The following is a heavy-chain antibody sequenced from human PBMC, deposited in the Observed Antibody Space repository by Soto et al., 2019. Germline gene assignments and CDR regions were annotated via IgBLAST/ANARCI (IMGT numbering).Heavy chain of an antibody. J-gene: IGHJ6*02. CDR2: ISGSGGST. CDR1: GFTFNSYA. D-gene: IGHD3-9*01. CDR3: AKYYDILTGYYKPYYYYYGMDV. V-gene: IGHV3-23*01. Sequence: GGSLRLSCAASGFTFNSYAMSWVRQAPGKGLEWVSAISGSGGSTYYADSVKGRSTISRDNSKNTLYLQMNSLRAEDTAVYYCAKYYDILTGYYKPYYYYYGMDVWGQGTTVTVSS.